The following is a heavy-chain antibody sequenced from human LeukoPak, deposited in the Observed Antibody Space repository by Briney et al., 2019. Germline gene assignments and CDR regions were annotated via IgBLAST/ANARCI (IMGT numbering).Heavy chain of an antibody. D-gene: IGHD1-14*01. J-gene: IGHJ1*01. CDR2: IKSDGGT. CDR3: ASPPPELGVYPPEYFRP. Sequence: GGSLRLSCAASGFTFSTYWMHWVRQAPGKGLVWVSRIKSDGGTNYADSVKGRFTISRDNAKKTVSLQMNSLRPEDTGVYYCASPPPELGVYPPEYFRPGGRGPVVTVSS. V-gene: IGHV3-74*01. CDR1: GFTFSTYW.